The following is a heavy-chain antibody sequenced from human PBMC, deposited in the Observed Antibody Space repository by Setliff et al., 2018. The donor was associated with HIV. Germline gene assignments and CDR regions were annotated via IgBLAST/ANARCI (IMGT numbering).Heavy chain of an antibody. CDR1: GGSFSAYY. CDR3: ARSVARDYWYFGH. CDR2: ISHGGST. D-gene: IGHD6-6*01. Sequence: PSETLSLTCAVYGGSFSAYYWTWIRQPPGKGLEWIGEISHGGSTSYNPSLKSRVTISLDTSKNQFSLNLTSVTAADTAVYYCARSVARDYWYFGHWGRGTLVTVSS. V-gene: IGHV4-34*01. J-gene: IGHJ2*01.